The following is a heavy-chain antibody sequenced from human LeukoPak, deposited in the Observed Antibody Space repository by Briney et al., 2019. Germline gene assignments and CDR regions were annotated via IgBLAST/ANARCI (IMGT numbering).Heavy chain of an antibody. J-gene: IGHJ4*02. CDR1: GGTFSSYA. CDR2: IIPILGIA. D-gene: IGHD6-19*01. V-gene: IGHV1-69*04. CDR3: ATRGIAVADDY. Sequence: SVKVSCKASGGTFSSYAISWVRQAPGQGLEWMGRIIPILGIANYAQKFQGRVTITADKSTSTAYMELSSLRSEDAAVYYCATRGIAVADDYWGQGTLVTVSS.